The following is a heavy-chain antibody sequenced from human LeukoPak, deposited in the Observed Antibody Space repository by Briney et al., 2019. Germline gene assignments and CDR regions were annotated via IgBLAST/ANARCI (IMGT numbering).Heavy chain of an antibody. CDR1: GFTFSDYS. V-gene: IGHV3-74*03. D-gene: IGHD1-14*01. CDR2: IKTDGTTT. CDR3: ARGPGLFFPLPAHFDY. Sequence: GGSLRLSCAASGFTFSDYSMHWVRQPPGKGLVWVSRIKTDGTTTTYADSVKGRFTISRDNAKNTLYLQMNSLRAEDTAVYYCARGPGLFFPLPAHFDYWGQGTLVTVSS. J-gene: IGHJ4*02.